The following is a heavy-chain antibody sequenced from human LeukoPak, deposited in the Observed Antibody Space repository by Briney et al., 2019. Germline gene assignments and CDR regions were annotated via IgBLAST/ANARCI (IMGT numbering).Heavy chain of an antibody. J-gene: IGHJ4*02. CDR3: AKDPDSGSSGWVY. Sequence: GGSLRLSCVDSGFTFSTYAMSWVRQAPWKGLEWVSAISRSGGSTYYADSVKGRFTISRDNSKNTLYLQMNSLRAEDTAVYYCAKDPDSGSSGWVYWGQGALVTVSS. CDR2: ISRSGGST. CDR1: GFTFSTYA. D-gene: IGHD1-26*01. V-gene: IGHV3-23*01.